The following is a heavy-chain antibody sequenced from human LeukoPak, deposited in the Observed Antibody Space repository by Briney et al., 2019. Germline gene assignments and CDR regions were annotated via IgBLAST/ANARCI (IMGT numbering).Heavy chain of an antibody. CDR3: AKDIGWLYYFDY. CDR1: GFTFDDYA. V-gene: IGHV3-43*02. D-gene: IGHD3-22*01. J-gene: IGHJ4*02. Sequence: GGSLRLSCAASGFTFDDYAMHWVRQAPGKGLEWVSLISGDGGNTYYADSVKGRSTISRDNSKNSLYLQINSLRTEDTALYYCAKDIGWLYYFDYWGQGTLVTVSS. CDR2: ISGDGGNT.